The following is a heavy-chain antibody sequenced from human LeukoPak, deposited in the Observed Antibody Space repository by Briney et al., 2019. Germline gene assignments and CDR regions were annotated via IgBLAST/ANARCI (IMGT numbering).Heavy chain of an antibody. D-gene: IGHD6-19*01. V-gene: IGHV4-59*01. J-gene: IGHJ1*01. CDR2: IYYSGST. CDR3: ARIAVAGTSAEYFQH. CDR1: GASISSYY. Sequence: SETLSLTCTVSGASISSYYWSWIRQPPGKGLEWIGYIYYSGSTNYNPSLKSRVTISVDTSKNQFSLKLSSVTAADTAVYYCARIAVAGTSAEYFQHWGQGTLVTVSS.